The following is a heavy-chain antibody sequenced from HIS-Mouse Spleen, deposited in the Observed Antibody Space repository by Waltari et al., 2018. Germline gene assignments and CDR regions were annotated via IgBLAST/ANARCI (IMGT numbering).Heavy chain of an antibody. J-gene: IGHJ4*02. CDR3: ARGSTTVRFDY. CDR1: GFTFSSYD. Sequence: EVQLVESGGGLVQPGVSLRLSCAASGFTFSSYDMHWVRQATGKGLSWVSAIGTAGDTYYPGSVKGRFTISRENAKNSLYLQMNSLRAGDTAVYYCARGSTTVRFDYWGQGTLVTVSS. D-gene: IGHD4-17*01. V-gene: IGHV3-13*01. CDR2: IGTAGDT.